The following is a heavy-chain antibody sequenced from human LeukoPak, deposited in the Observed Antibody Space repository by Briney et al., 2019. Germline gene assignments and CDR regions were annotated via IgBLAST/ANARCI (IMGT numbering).Heavy chain of an antibody. CDR3: ARAGYSYAFDI. CDR1: GGSFSGYY. J-gene: IGHJ3*02. D-gene: IGHD2-15*01. Sequence: PSETLSLTCAVYGGSFSGYYWSWIRQPPGKGLEWIGEINHSGSTNYNPSLKSRVTISVDTSKNQFSLKLSSVTAADTAVYYCARAGYSYAFDIWGQGTMVTVSS. V-gene: IGHV4-34*01. CDR2: INHSGST.